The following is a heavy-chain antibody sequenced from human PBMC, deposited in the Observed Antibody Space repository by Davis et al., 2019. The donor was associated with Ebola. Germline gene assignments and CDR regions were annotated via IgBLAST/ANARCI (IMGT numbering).Heavy chain of an antibody. D-gene: IGHD4-23*01. Sequence: AASVKVSCKASGGTFSSYAISWVRQAPGQGLEWMGGIIPIFGTANYAQKFQGRVTITADESTSTAYMELSSLRSEDTAVYYCAKDQGMIRWYYFDYWGQGTLVTVSS. V-gene: IGHV1-69*13. CDR3: AKDQGMIRWYYFDY. CDR1: GGTFSSYA. J-gene: IGHJ4*02. CDR2: IIPIFGTA.